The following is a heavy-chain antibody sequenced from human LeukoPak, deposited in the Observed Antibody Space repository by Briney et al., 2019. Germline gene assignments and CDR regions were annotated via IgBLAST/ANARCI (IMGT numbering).Heavy chain of an antibody. CDR3: ARDGSGWSIGWYFDL. Sequence: GGSLRLSCAASGFTFGSYAMHWVRQAPGKGLEWVAVLSYDGSDKYYADSVKGRFTISRDNSKNTLYLQMNSLRAEDTAVYYCARDGSGWSIGWYFDLWGRGTLVTVSS. CDR1: GFTFGSYA. J-gene: IGHJ2*01. V-gene: IGHV3-30*04. D-gene: IGHD6-19*01. CDR2: LSYDGSDK.